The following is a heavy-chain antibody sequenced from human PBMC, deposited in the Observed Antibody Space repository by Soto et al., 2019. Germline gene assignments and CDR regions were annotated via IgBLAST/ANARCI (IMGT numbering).Heavy chain of an antibody. D-gene: IGHD2-2*01. J-gene: IGHJ6*02. Sequence: GESLKISCKGSGYSFTSYWISWVRQMPGKGLEWMGRIDPSDSYTNYSPSFQGHVTISADKSISTAYLQWSSLKASDTAMYYCALTIVVVLVSYYYGMDVWGQGTTVTVSS. V-gene: IGHV5-10-1*01. CDR1: GYSFTSYW. CDR2: IDPSDSYT. CDR3: ALTIVVVLVSYYYGMDV.